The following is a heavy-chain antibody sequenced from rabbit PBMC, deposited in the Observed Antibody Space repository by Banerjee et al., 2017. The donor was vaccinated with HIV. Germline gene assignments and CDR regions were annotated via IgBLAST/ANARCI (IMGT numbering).Heavy chain of an antibody. D-gene: IGHD1-1*01. J-gene: IGHJ4*01. V-gene: IGHV1S40*01. CDR2: IDTITGET. CDR1: GFSSSSYYY. CDR3: ARDLAGVIGWNFNV. Sequence: QSFEESGGDLAKPGASLTLTCTASGFSSSSYYYMYWDRQAPGKGLAWNGFIDTITGETSFASGAKGRFNISKSSTNTVPLQMSGLTAADTASYFCARDLAGVIGWNFNVWGPGALVRVS.